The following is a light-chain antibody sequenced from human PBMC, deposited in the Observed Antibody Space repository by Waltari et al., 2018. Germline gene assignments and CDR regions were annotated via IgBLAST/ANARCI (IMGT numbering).Light chain of an antibody. CDR2: DAS. CDR3: SSYTTSSTVI. V-gene: IGLV2-14*03. J-gene: IGLJ2*01. CDR1: SSDIGGSKY. Sequence: QSALTQPAPVSGSPGQSIAISCTGRSSDIGGSKYVSWYQQHPGKAPNLMIYDASSRPSGVSDRFSGSKSGTTASLTISGLLAEDEADYYCSSYTTSSTVIFGGGTKVTVL.